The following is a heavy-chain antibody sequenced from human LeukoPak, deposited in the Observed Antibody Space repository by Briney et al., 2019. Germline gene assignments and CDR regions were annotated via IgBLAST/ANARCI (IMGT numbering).Heavy chain of an antibody. D-gene: IGHD3-9*01. J-gene: IGHJ6*03. CDR1: GFTFSSYE. Sequence: PGGSLRLSCAASGFTFSSYEMNWVRQAPGKGLEWVSYISASGSTIYYADSVKGRFTISRDNAKNSLFLQMNGLRAEDTAVYYCARVDSFGWYYYYMDVWGKGTTVTISS. CDR3: ARVDSFGWYYYYMDV. CDR2: ISASGSTI. V-gene: IGHV3-48*03.